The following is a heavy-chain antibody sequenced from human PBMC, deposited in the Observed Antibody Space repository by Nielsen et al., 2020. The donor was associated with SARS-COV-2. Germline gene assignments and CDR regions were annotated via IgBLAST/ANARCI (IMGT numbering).Heavy chain of an antibody. J-gene: IGHJ4*02. Sequence: GESLKISCAASGFTFSSYWMSWVRQAPGKGLEWVANIKQDGSEKYYVDSVKGRFTISRDNAKNSLYLQMNSLRAEDTAVYYCARVGSSSWYCDYWGQGTLVTVSS. V-gene: IGHV3-7*01. CDR3: ARVGSSSWYCDY. CDR1: GFTFSSYW. D-gene: IGHD6-13*01. CDR2: IKQDGSEK.